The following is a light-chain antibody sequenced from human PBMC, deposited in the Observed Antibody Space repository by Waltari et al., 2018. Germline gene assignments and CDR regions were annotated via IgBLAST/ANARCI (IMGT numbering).Light chain of an antibody. Sequence: QSVLTQPPSLSGTPGQRVTISCSGSTPTIRPTSLFWYQQFPGRAPKLLIYLDDHRPSGVPDRFSASKSGSSASLTISGLRPEDEATYHCAGWDDSLTGVVFGGGTKLTV. V-gene: IGLV1-47*01. CDR2: LDD. CDR1: TPTIRPTS. J-gene: IGLJ2*01. CDR3: AGWDDSLTGVV.